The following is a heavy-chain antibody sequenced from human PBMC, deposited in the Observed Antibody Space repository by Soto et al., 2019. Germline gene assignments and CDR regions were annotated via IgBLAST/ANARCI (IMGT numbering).Heavy chain of an antibody. CDR2: ISGYNGDT. D-gene: IGHD2-8*01. J-gene: IGHJ6*02. Sequence: GASVKVFCKASGYTFTRYGISWVRQAPGQGLEWMGWISGYNGDTNYAQKFQDRVSMTIDTSTGTAYMELRSLTSDDTAIYYCAKNGQPPYYYYGMDVWGQGTTVTVSS. CDR1: GYTFTRYG. V-gene: IGHV1-18*01. CDR3: AKNGQPPYYYYGMDV.